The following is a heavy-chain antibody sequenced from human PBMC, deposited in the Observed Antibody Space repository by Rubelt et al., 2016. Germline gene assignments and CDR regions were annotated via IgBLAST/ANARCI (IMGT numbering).Heavy chain of an antibody. CDR2: IKSKTDGGTT. D-gene: IGHD3-22*01. CDR3: STVSQYYFDSGGRRM. Sequence: EVQLVESGGGLVQPGGSLRLSCAASGFTFNNAWMSWVRQAPGKGLEWVGRIKSKTDGGTTDYAAPVKGRFTISRDDSKNTLVRQMNSLKTEDTAWYYWSTVSQYYFDSGGRRMGGQGTLVTGSS. CDR1: GFTFNNAW. J-gene: IGHJ4*02. V-gene: IGHV3-15*01.